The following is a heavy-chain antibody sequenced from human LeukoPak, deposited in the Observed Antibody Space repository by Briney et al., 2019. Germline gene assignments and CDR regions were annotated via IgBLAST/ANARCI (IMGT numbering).Heavy chain of an antibody. V-gene: IGHV3-23*01. Sequence: GGSLRLSCAASGFTVSDNFMTWVRQAAGKGLEWVSAISGSGGSTYYADSVKGRFTISRDNSKNTLYLQMNSLRAEDTAVYYCAKDLYSNYGPADYWGQGNLVTVSS. CDR2: ISGSGGST. J-gene: IGHJ4*02. CDR3: AKDLYSNYGPADY. D-gene: IGHD4-11*01. CDR1: GFTVSDNF.